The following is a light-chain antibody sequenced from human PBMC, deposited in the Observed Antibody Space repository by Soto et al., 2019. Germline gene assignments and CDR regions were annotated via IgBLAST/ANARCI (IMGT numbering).Light chain of an antibody. CDR1: SSNIRNNY. Sequence: QSGLTQPPSVSAAPGQKVTISCSGSSSNIRNNYVSWYQQLPGTAPKLLIYDNNKRPSGIPDRFSGSKSGTSATLGITGLQTGDEADYYCGTWDSSLSAVVFGGGTKLTVL. CDR3: GTWDSSLSAVV. V-gene: IGLV1-51*01. CDR2: DNN. J-gene: IGLJ2*01.